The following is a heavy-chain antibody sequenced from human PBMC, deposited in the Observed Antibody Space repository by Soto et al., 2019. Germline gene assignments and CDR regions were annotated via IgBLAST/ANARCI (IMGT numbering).Heavy chain of an antibody. J-gene: IGHJ3*02. CDR1: GGSISSYY. CDR3: ARLLSATVTRLHAFDI. V-gene: IGHV4-59*01. Sequence: SETLSLTCTVSGGSISSYYWSWIRQPPGKGLEWIGYIYYSGSTNYNPSLRSRVTISVDTSKNQFSLKLSSVTAADTAVYYCARLLSATVTRLHAFDIWGQGTMVTVSS. CDR2: IYYSGST. D-gene: IGHD4-17*01.